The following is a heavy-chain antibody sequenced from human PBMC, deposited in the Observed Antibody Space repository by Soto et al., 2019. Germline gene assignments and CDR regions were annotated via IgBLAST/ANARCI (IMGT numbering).Heavy chain of an antibody. J-gene: IGHJ1*01. CDR3: ATWEERYFQD. Sequence: PGGSLRLSCAASGFTFSSYSMHWVRQAPGKGLEWVAVISHDGSHKYSADSAKGRFTISRDDSKNTLYLQMSSLRVEDTAIYYCATWEERYFQDWGQGTLVTVSS. D-gene: IGHD1-26*01. V-gene: IGHV3-30*03. CDR1: GFTFSSYS. CDR2: ISHDGSHK.